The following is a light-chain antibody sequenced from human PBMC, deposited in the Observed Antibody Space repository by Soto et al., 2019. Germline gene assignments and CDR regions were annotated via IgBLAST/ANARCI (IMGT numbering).Light chain of an antibody. V-gene: IGKV1-5*03. CDR2: AAS. CDR1: QNIHTW. Sequence: DIQMTQSPSTLSASVDDRVTITCRASQNIHTWLAWYQHKPGKAPSLLIYAASSLESGVPSRFSGSGSGTEFTLTISSLQPDDFATYYCQQHESYPRTFGQGTKVAMK. J-gene: IGKJ1*01. CDR3: QQHESYPRT.